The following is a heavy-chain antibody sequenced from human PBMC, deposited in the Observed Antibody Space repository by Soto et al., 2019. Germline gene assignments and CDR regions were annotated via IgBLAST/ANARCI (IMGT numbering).Heavy chain of an antibody. CDR2: ISGSGGST. CDR3: AKSGYYDFWSGYYNFDY. V-gene: IGHV3-23*01. D-gene: IGHD3-3*01. J-gene: IGHJ4*02. Sequence: GGSLRLSCAASGFTFSSYAMSWVRQAPGKGLEWVSAISGSGGSTYYADSVKGRFTISRDNSKNTLYLQMNSLRAEDTAVHYCAKSGYYDFWSGYYNFDYWGQGTLVTVSS. CDR1: GFTFSSYA.